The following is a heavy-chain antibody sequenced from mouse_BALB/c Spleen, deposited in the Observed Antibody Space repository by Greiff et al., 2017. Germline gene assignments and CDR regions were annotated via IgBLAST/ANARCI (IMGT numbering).Heavy chain of an antibody. Sequence: EVKLVESGGGLVQPGGSMKLSCVASGFTFSNYWMNWVRQSPEKGLEWVAEIRLKSNNYATHYAESVKGRFTISRDDSKSSVYLQMNNLRAEDTGIYYCTPPTKFAYWGQGTLVTVSA. D-gene: IGHD2-10*01. J-gene: IGHJ3*01. V-gene: IGHV6-6*02. CDR2: IRLKSNNYAT. CDR1: GFTFSNYW. CDR3: TPPTKFAY.